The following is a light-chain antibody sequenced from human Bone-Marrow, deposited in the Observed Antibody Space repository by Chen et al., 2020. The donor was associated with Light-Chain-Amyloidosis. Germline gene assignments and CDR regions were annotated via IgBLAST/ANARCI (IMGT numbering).Light chain of an antibody. Sequence: NLMLPHPHSVAASPGKTLTVPCTSSSGSIATNYVQWYPQRPGSSPTTVIYEDDQRPSGVPDRFSGSIDRSSNSASLTISGLKTEDEADYYCQSYQGSSQGVFGGGTKLTVL. CDR2: EDD. J-gene: IGLJ3*02. V-gene: IGLV6-57*01. CDR3: QSYQGSSQGV. CDR1: SGSIATNY.